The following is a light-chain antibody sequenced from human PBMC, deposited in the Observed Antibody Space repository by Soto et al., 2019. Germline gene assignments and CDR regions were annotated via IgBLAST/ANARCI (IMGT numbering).Light chain of an antibody. J-gene: IGKJ1*01. CDR2: DAS. V-gene: IGKV1-5*01. CDR1: QSVSYW. CDR3: QQYNSYQWT. Sequence: DIQMTQSPSTLSTSVGARVTITCRASQSVSYWLAWYQKKPGKAPNLLIYDASILESGVPSRFSGSGSGTEFTLTISSLQPDDFATYYCQQYNSYQWTFGQGTKVDIK.